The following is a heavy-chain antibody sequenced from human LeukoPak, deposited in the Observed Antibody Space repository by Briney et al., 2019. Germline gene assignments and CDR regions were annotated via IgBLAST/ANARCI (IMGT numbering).Heavy chain of an antibody. Sequence: NPSETLSLTCAVYGGSFSGYYWSWIRQPPGKGLEWIGEINHSGSTNYNPSLKSRVTISVDTSKNQFSLKLSSVTAADTAVYYCARVRFYGYSSGWYWGPIDIWGQGTMVTVSS. D-gene: IGHD6-19*01. J-gene: IGHJ3*02. CDR2: INHSGST. CDR1: GGSFSGYY. V-gene: IGHV4-34*01. CDR3: ARVRFYGYSSGWYWGPIDI.